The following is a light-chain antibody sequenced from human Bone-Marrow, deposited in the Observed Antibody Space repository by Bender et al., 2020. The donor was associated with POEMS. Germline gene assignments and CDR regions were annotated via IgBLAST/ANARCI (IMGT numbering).Light chain of an antibody. CDR1: KLGDKF. Sequence: YDLTQPPSVSVSPGQTASITCSGHKLGDKFVSWYQQRPGQSPVLVIYEDSKRPSRTPERFSGSNSGDTATLTISGTQAMDEADYYCQAWDSSTVVFGGGTKLTVL. J-gene: IGLJ2*01. CDR3: QAWDSSTVV. V-gene: IGLV3-1*01. CDR2: EDS.